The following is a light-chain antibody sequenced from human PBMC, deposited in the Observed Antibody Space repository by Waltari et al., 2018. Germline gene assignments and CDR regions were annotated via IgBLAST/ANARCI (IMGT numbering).Light chain of an antibody. V-gene: IGKV4-1*01. Sequence: DIVMTQSPDSLAVSLCERATIHCNASQSVLFSSNSNNYLAWYQQKSGQPPKLLIYWASTRESGVPDRFSGSGSGTHFTLTISSLQAEDVAVYYCQQYYSTPWTFGQGTKVEIK. CDR3: QQYYSTPWT. CDR1: QSVLFSSNSNNY. CDR2: WAS. J-gene: IGKJ1*01.